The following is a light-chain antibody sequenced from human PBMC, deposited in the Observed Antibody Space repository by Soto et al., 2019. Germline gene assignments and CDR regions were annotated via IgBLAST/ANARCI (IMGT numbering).Light chain of an antibody. CDR2: EVS. J-gene: IGLJ1*01. CDR1: XXXVGSYNR. Sequence: PPSVXGSXXQXXXXXXXXXXXXVGSYNRVSWYQQPPGTAPKLMIYEVSNRPSGVPDRFSGSKSGNTASLTISGLQAEDEADYYCSSYTSSSTYVFGTGTKVTVL. CDR3: SSYTSSSTYV. V-gene: IGLV2-18*02.